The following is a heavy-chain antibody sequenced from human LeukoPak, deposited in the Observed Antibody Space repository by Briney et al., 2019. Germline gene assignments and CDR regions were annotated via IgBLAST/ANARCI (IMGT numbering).Heavy chain of an antibody. CDR3: AKDLILHPRYGSGSYPPYYFDY. Sequence: GGSLRLSCAASGFTFSSYAMSWVRQAPGKGLEWVSAISGSGGSTYYADSVKGRFTISRDNSKSTLYLQMNSPRAEDTAVYYCAKDLILHPRYGSGSYPPYYFDYWGQGTLVTVSS. CDR2: ISGSGGST. CDR1: GFTFSSYA. V-gene: IGHV3-23*01. J-gene: IGHJ4*02. D-gene: IGHD3-10*01.